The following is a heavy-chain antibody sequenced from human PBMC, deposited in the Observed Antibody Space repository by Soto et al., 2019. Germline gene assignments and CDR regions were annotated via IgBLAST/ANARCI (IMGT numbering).Heavy chain of an antibody. CDR2: ISGSGGST. CDR3: AKNGNPIPYLTGYYRLGWFDP. J-gene: IGHJ5*02. D-gene: IGHD3-9*01. Sequence: GGSLRLSCAASGFTFSSYAMSWVRQAPGKGLEWVSAISGSGGSTYYADSVKGRFTISRDNSKNTLYLQMNSLRAEDTAVFYCAKNGNPIPYLTGYYRLGWFDPWGQGTLVTVSS. V-gene: IGHV3-23*01. CDR1: GFTFSSYA.